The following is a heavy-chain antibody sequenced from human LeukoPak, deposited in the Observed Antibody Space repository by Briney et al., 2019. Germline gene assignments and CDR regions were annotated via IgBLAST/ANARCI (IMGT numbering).Heavy chain of an antibody. J-gene: IGHJ3*02. CDR3: ARARFPAFDI. CDR1: GGSISSYY. D-gene: IGHD3-10*01. V-gene: IGHV4-59*01. CDR2: IYYSGST. Sequence: SETLSLTCTVSGGSISSYYWSWIRQPPGKGLEWIGYIYYSGSTNYNPSLKSRVTTSVDTSKNQFSLKLSSVTAADTAFYYCARARFPAFDIWGQGTMVTVSS.